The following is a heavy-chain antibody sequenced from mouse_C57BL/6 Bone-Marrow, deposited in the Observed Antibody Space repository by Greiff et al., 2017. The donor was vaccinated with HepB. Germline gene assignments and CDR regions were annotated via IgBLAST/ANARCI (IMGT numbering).Heavy chain of an antibody. J-gene: IGHJ3*01. CDR1: GYTFTSYW. D-gene: IGHD2-10*02. CDR2: IDPSDSYT. V-gene: IGHV1-59*01. Sequence: QVQLQQPGAELVRPGTSVKLSCKASGYTFTSYWMHWVKQRPGQGLEWIGVIDPSDSYTNYNQKFKGKATLTVDTSSSTAYMQLSSLTSEDSAVYYCARGGYGLFAYWGQGTLVTVSA. CDR3: ARGGYGLFAY.